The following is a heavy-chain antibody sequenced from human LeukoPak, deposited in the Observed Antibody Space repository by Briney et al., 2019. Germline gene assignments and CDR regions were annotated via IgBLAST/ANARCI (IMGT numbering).Heavy chain of an antibody. J-gene: IGHJ4*02. CDR3: VKDGGGWSFDH. CDR2: IAYDGSIT. D-gene: IGHD6-19*01. Sequence: GGSLRPSCAVSGFTFSNYGMHWVRQAPGKGLEWVAFIAYDGSITHYADSLKGRFNISRDNSKNTLSLQMSSLGPEDTAVYYCVKDGGGWSFDHWGQGMLVTVSS. CDR1: GFTFSNYG. V-gene: IGHV3-30*18.